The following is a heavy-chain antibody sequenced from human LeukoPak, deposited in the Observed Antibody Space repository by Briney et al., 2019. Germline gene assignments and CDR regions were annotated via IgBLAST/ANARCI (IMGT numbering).Heavy chain of an antibody. V-gene: IGHV3-11*04. CDR2: ISNDSVDK. Sequence: GGSLRLSCVGSGFRFSDYYMSWIRQAPGKGLEWVSYISNDSVDKYYVDSVRGRFTISRDNAKKSMYLQMSGLRVEDTAVYYCARRDWVSGAVRAFDMWGQGTMVTVSS. D-gene: IGHD6-19*01. CDR1: GFRFSDYY. CDR3: ARRDWVSGAVRAFDM. J-gene: IGHJ3*02.